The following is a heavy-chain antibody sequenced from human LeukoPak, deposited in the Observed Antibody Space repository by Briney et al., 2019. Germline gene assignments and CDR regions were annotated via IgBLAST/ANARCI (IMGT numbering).Heavy chain of an antibody. CDR2: IFHSGST. V-gene: IGHV4-38-2*02. J-gene: IGHJ4*02. CDR1: GYSIRDGYF. Sequence: SETLSLTCTVSGYSIRDGYFWGWIRQPPGKGLEWIGNIFHSGSTYYSPSLESRVTILLDTSKNQFSLDLRSVTAADTAVYYCARGVAYWGQGILVTVSS. CDR3: ARGVAY.